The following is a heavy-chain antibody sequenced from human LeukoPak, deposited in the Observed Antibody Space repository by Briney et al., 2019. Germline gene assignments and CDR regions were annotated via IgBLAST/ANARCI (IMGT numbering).Heavy chain of an antibody. J-gene: IGHJ4*02. Sequence: GGSLRLSCTASGFTFGDYAMSWVRQAPGKGLEWVGFIRSKAYGGTTEYAASVKGRFTISRDDSKSIAYLQMNSLKTEDTAVYYCTRPSYSGYDQRPIGYWGQGTLVTVSS. V-gene: IGHV3-49*04. CDR1: GFTFGDYA. D-gene: IGHD5-12*01. CDR3: TRPSYSGYDQRPIGY. CDR2: IRSKAYGGTT.